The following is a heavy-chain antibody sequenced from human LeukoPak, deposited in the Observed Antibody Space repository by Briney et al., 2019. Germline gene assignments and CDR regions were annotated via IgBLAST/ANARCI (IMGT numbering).Heavy chain of an antibody. D-gene: IGHD3-10*01. CDR2: INHSGSS. J-gene: IGHJ6*02. CDR3: ARGRYYGSGSRPDYYNGMDV. CDR1: GGSFSGYY. V-gene: IGHV4-34*01. Sequence: SETLSLTCAVYGGSFSGYYWSWIRQPPGKGLEWIGEINHSGSSNYNPSLKSRVTISIDTSKNQFSLKLSSVTAADTAVYYCARGRYYGSGSRPDYYNGMDVWGQGTTVTASS.